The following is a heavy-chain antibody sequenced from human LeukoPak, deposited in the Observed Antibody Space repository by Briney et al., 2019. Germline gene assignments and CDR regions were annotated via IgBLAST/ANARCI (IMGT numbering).Heavy chain of an antibody. CDR3: VRGPRYCTNGVCYTSTDNWFDP. CDR2: IYYSGST. Sequence: SETLSLTCTVSGGSISSYYWSWIRQPPGKGLEWIRYIYYSGSTNYNPSLKSRVTISVDTSKNQFSLKLSSVTAADTAVYYCVRGPRYCTNGVCYTSTDNWFDPWGQGTLVTVSS. V-gene: IGHV4-59*01. D-gene: IGHD2-8*01. J-gene: IGHJ5*02. CDR1: GGSISSYY.